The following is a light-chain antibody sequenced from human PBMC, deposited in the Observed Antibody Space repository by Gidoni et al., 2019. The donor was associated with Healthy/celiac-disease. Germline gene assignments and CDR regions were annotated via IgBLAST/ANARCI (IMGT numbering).Light chain of an antibody. CDR2: KVS. V-gene: IGKV2-30*01. Sequence: DVVMTQSPLSLPVTLGQPASLSCRASQSLVNSDGNTYLNWFQQRLGQAPRRLIYKVSNRDSGVPDRFSGSGSGTEFTLKISRVEAEDVGVYYCMQGTHWPWTFGQGTKVEIK. J-gene: IGKJ1*01. CDR1: QSLVNSDGNTY. CDR3: MQGTHWPWT.